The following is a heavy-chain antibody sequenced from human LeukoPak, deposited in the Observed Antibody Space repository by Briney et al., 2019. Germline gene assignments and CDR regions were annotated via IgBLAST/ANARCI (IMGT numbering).Heavy chain of an antibody. CDR2: IYHSGST. V-gene: IGHV4-59*08. CDR1: GGSISSYY. D-gene: IGHD6-6*01. J-gene: IGHJ5*02. Sequence: PSETLSLTCTVSGGSISSYYWSWIRQPPGKGLEWIGYIYHSGSTNYNPSLKSRVTISVDTSKNQFSLKLSSVTAADTAVYYCARHEYSSSFWFDPWGQGTLVTVSS. CDR3: ARHEYSSSFWFDP.